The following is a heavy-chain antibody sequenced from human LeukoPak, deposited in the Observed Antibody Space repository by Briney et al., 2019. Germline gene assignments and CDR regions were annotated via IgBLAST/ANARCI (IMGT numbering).Heavy chain of an antibody. Sequence: ASVKVSCKVSGYPFTGYYVQWVRQAPGHGLEWMDWINPRNGDTHSAQKFQGRVSMTGDTSITTAYMELSSLTSDDAAVYYCATGAQYGLWGVPYFYYMHVWGTGRAVTVSS. CDR3: ATGAQYGLWGVPYFYYMHV. J-gene: IGHJ6*03. D-gene: IGHD3-10*01. V-gene: IGHV1-2*02. CDR2: INPRNGDT. CDR1: GYPFTGYY.